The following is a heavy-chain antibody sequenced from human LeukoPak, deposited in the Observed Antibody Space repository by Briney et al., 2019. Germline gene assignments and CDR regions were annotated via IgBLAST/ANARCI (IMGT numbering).Heavy chain of an antibody. J-gene: IGHJ5*02. CDR3: AKSGGYNYANA. V-gene: IGHV3-30*04. CDR1: GFTFSTYI. Sequence: GGSLRLSCAASGFTFSTYIMHWVRQAPGKGLEWVAIISDDGSKKSYADSVKGRSTISRDNSKNTLYLQMNGLRAEDTAVYYCAKSGGYNYANAWGQGTLVTVSS. CDR2: ISDDGSKK. D-gene: IGHD5-18*01.